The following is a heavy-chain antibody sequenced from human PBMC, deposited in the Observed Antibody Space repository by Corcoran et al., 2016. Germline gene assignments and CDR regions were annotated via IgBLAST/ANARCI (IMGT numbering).Heavy chain of an antibody. CDR3: AREGIVGAMKAFDY. CDR1: GYTFTSYY. J-gene: IGHJ4*02. Sequence: QVQLVQSGAEVKKPGASVKVSCKASGYTFTSYYMHWVRQAPGQGLAWMGIINPSGGSTSYAQKFQGRVTMTRATSTSTVYMELSSLRSEDTAVYYCAREGIVGAMKAFDYWGQGSLVTVSA. D-gene: IGHD1-26*01. CDR2: INPSGGST. V-gene: IGHV1-46*01.